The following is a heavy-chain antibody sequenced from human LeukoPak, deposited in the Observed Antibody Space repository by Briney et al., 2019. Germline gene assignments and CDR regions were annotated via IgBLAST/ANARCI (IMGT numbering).Heavy chain of an antibody. J-gene: IGHJ6*03. CDR1: GGSISSYY. CDR2: IYYSGST. V-gene: IGHV4-59*01. Sequence: PSETLSLTCTVSGGSISSYYWSWIRQPPGKGLEWIGYIYYSGSTNYSPSLKSRVTISVDMSKNQFSLKLRSVTAADTAVYYCARTTEGGYTYDYFYYYYMDVWGKGTTVTISS. D-gene: IGHD5-18*01. CDR3: ARTTEGGYTYDYFYYYYMDV.